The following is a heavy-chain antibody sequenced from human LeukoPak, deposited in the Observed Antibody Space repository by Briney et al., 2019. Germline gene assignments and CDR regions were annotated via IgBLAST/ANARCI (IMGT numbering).Heavy chain of an antibody. CDR3: ARQPPYHYDTTGWDY. V-gene: IGHV4-39*01. Sequence: PSETLSLTCTVSGGSINSNYYWGWVRQPPGKGLEWIGSLFYSGSTYYNSSLKSRVPLSVETSKNQFSLNLNSVTAADTAVYYCARQPPYHYDTTGWDYWGQGIVVTVSS. CDR2: LFYSGST. J-gene: IGHJ4*02. CDR1: GGSINSNYY. D-gene: IGHD3-16*01.